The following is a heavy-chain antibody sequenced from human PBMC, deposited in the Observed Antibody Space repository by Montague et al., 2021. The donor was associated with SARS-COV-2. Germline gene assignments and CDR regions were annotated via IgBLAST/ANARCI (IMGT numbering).Heavy chain of an antibody. Sequence: TLSLTCTVSGGSISSGDYYWSWIRQPAGRTLGWIGRIYTTGSTSYNPSLKSRVTISVDTSKNQFSLKLSSVTAADTAVYYCATDAWATGTGFFDNWGPGTLATVSS. CDR2: IYTTGST. CDR1: GGSISSGDYY. D-gene: IGHD1/OR15-1a*01. V-gene: IGHV4-61*02. CDR3: ATDAWATGTGFFDN. J-gene: IGHJ4*02.